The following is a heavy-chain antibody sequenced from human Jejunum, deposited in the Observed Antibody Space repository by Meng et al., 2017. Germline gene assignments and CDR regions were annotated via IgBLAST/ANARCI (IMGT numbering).Heavy chain of an antibody. J-gene: IGHJ4*02. D-gene: IGHD6-19*01. V-gene: IGHV4-4*02. CDR3: ARHISVTGTRGFDY. CDR1: GASISSGNW. CDR2: MYQSGTT. Sequence: QGELQESGPGVVQPSETLSLTCAVSGASISSGNWWSWVRQPPGKGLEWIGEMYQSGTTNYNPSLKSRVTILLDTSKNQLSLELTSVTAADTAVYYCARHISVTGTRGFDYWGQGTLVTVSS.